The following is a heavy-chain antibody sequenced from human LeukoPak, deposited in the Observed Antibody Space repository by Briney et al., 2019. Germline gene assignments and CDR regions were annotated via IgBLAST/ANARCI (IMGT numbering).Heavy chain of an antibody. CDR1: GYTFTSYD. Sequence: ASVKVSCKASGYTFTSYDINWARQATGQGLEWMGWMNPNSDNTGYAQKFQGRVTMTGNTSISTVYMELSSLRSEDTAVYYCARGVGASNSNYYYYGMDVWGQGTTVTVSS. CDR2: MNPNSDNT. J-gene: IGHJ6*02. V-gene: IGHV1-8*01. D-gene: IGHD1-26*01. CDR3: ARGVGASNSNYYYYGMDV.